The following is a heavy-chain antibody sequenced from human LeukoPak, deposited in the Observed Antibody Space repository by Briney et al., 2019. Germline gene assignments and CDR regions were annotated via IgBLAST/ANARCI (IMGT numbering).Heavy chain of an antibody. CDR3: TTEEITMIVVENPRLDY. CDR2: IYSGGST. J-gene: IGHJ4*02. CDR1: VFSVSSNY. V-gene: IGHV3-66*01. D-gene: IGHD3-22*01. Sequence: GSLRLSCAASVFSVSSNYMSWVRQAPGRVLVWVSVIYSGGSTFYADSVKGRFTISTDNSKNTLYLQMNSLKTEDTAVYYCTTEEITMIVVENPRLDYWGQGTLVTVSS.